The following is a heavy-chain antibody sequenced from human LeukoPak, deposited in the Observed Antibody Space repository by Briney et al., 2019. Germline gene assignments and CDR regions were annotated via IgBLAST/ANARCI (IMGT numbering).Heavy chain of an antibody. CDR2: ISSSSSYI. J-gene: IGHJ4*02. Sequence: GGSLRLSCAASGFTFSSYSMNWVRQAPGKGLEWVSSISSSSSYIYYADSVKGRFTISRDNAKNSLYLQMNSLRVEDTALYYCARDEEGGSLTFDYWGQGTLVTVSS. D-gene: IGHD1-26*01. CDR3: ARDEEGGSLTFDY. V-gene: IGHV3-21*06. CDR1: GFTFSSYS.